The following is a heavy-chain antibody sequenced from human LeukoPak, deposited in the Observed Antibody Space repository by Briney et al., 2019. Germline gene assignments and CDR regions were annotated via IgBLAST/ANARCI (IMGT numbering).Heavy chain of an antibody. V-gene: IGHV3-23*01. CDR3: AKDFHSSGYYFEFWTFVY. Sequence: GGSLRLSCAASGFTFSSYAMSWVRQAPGKGLEWVSAISGSGGSTYYADSVKGRFTISRDNSKNTLYLQMNSLRAEDTAVYYCAKDFHSSGYYFEFWTFVYWGQGTLVTVSS. D-gene: IGHD3-22*01. CDR1: GFTFSSYA. J-gene: IGHJ4*02. CDR2: ISGSGGST.